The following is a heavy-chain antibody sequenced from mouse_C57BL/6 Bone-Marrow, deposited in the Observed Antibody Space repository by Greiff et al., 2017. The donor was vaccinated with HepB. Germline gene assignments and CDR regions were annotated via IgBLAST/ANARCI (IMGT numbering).Heavy chain of an antibody. D-gene: IGHD2-12*01. V-gene: IGHV14-4*01. CDR2: IDPENGDT. J-gene: IGHJ3*01. CDR3: TRGGRQAY. Sequence: EVQLQQSGAELVRPGASVKLSCTASGFNIKDDYMHWVKQRPEQGLEWIGWIDPENGDTEYASKFEGKATITADTSSNTAYLQLSSLTSEDTAVYYCTRGGRQAYWGQGTLVTVSA. CDR1: GFNIKDDY.